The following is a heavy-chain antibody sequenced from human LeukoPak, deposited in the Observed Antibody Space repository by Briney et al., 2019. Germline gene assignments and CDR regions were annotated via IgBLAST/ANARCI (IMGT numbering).Heavy chain of an antibody. Sequence: GGSLRLSCAASGFTFSSYATSWVRQAPGKGLEWVSAISGSGGSTYYADSVKGRFTISRDNSKNTLYLQMNSLRAEDTAVYYCSKVPTLFYYYMDVGGKGTTVTVSS. J-gene: IGHJ6*03. CDR3: SKVPTLFYYYMDV. CDR2: ISGSGGST. CDR1: GFTFSSYA. V-gene: IGHV3-23*01.